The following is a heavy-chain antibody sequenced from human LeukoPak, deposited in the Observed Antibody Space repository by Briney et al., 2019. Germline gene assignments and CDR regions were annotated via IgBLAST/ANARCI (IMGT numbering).Heavy chain of an antibody. Sequence: PSETLSLTCAVYGGSFSGYYWSWIRQPPGKGLEWIGEINHSGSTNYNPSLKSRVTISVDTSKNQFSLKLSSVTAADTAVYYCARPGAFYDFWSGYYIDIWGQGTMVTVSS. CDR2: INHSGST. J-gene: IGHJ3*02. V-gene: IGHV4-34*01. D-gene: IGHD3-3*01. CDR1: GGSFSGYY. CDR3: ARPGAFYDFWSGYYIDI.